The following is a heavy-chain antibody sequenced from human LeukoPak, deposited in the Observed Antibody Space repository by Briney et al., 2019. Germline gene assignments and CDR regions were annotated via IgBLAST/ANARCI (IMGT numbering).Heavy chain of an antibody. V-gene: IGHV4-59*08. CDR2: AYYSGHT. D-gene: IGHD2-15*01. CDR3: ARHPFATPFDY. CDR1: GGSISDNY. J-gene: IGHJ4*02. Sequence: SETLSLTCTVSGGSISDNYWSWIRQPPGKGLEWIGYAYYSGHTNYNSSLKSRVTMSLDTSKSQFSLRLSSVTAAATAVYFRARHPFATPFDYWGPGTLVTVSS.